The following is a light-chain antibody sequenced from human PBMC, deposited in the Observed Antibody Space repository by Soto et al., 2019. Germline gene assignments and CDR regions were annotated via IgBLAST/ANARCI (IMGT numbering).Light chain of an antibody. CDR2: AAS. Sequence: IQMTQSPSSLSASVGDRVSITCQASQGITNYLAWYQQKPGKAPKLLIYAASTLQSGVPSRFSGSGSGTDFTLTISCLQSEDFATYYCQQYYSYPLTFGQGTKVDIK. CDR1: QGITNY. V-gene: IGKV1-8*01. J-gene: IGKJ1*01. CDR3: QQYYSYPLT.